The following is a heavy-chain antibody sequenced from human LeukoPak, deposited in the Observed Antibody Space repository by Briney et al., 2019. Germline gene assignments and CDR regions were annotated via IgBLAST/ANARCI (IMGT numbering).Heavy chain of an antibody. J-gene: IGHJ4*02. CDR1: GYTLTNYN. Sequence: GASVKVSCKASGYTLTNYNISWVRQAPGQGLEWMGWINTYKGDTLYAQKLQGGVTMTADTSTNTAYMELRSLRFDDTAVYYCAREFGHCYGDNCFYFFDTWGQGFRVTVSS. CDR2: INTYKGDT. V-gene: IGHV1-18*01. D-gene: IGHD4-23*01. CDR3: AREFGHCYGDNCFYFFDT.